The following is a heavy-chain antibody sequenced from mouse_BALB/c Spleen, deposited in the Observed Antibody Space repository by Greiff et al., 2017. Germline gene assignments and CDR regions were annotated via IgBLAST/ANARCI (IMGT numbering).Heavy chain of an antibody. CDR1: GYTFTSYN. CDR3: ARADDGYYFAWFAY. V-gene: IGHV1-12*01. J-gene: IGHJ3*01. CDR2: IYPGNGDT. Sequence: LHQPGAELVKPGASVKMSCKASGYTFTSYNMHWVKQTPGQGLVWIGAIYPGNGDTSYNQKFKGKATLTADKSSSTAYMQLSSLTSEDSAVYYCARADDGYYFAWFAYWGQGTLVTVSA. D-gene: IGHD2-3*01.